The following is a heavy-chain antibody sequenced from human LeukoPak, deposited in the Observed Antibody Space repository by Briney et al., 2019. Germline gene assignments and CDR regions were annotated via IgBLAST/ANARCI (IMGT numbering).Heavy chain of an antibody. CDR1: GGSFSGYY. J-gene: IGHJ3*02. Sequence: PSETLSLTCAVYGGSFSGYYWSWIRQPPGKGLEWIGEIYHSGSTNYNPSLKSRVTISVDTSKNQFSLKLSSVTAADTAVYYCARGLLAFFRSDAFDIWGQGTMVTVSS. CDR2: IYHSGST. CDR3: ARGLLAFFRSDAFDI. V-gene: IGHV4-34*01. D-gene: IGHD3-3*02.